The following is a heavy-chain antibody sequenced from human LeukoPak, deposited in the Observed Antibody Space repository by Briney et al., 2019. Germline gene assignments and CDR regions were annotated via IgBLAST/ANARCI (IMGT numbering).Heavy chain of an antibody. D-gene: IGHD3-10*01. Sequence: ASVKVSCKVSGYTLTELSMHWVRQAPGKGLEWMGGFDPEDGETIYAQKFQGRVTMTRNTSISTAYMELSSLRSEDTAVYYCAREVGDPYFDYWGQGTLVTVSS. CDR3: AREVGDPYFDY. CDR2: FDPEDGET. J-gene: IGHJ4*02. V-gene: IGHV1-24*01. CDR1: GYTLTELS.